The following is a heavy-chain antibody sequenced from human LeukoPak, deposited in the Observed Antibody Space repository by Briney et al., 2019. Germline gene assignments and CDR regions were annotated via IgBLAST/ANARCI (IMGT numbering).Heavy chain of an antibody. V-gene: IGHV3-9*01. CDR1: GFTFDDYA. CDR2: ISWNSGSI. D-gene: IGHD6-13*01. CDR3: DKDIRRGQQLVQNWFDP. J-gene: IGHJ5*02. Sequence: PGGSLRLSCAASGFTFDDYAVHWVRQAPGKGLEWVSGISWNSGSIDYADSVKGRIPLSRENAKNSLYLPMKRLRAEDAALYYCDKDIRRGQQLVQNWFDPWGQGTLVTVSS.